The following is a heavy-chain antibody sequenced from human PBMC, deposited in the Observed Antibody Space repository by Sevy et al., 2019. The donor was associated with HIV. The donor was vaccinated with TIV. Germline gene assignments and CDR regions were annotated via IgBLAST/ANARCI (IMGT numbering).Heavy chain of an antibody. V-gene: IGHV1-24*01. D-gene: IGHD3-22*01. J-gene: IGHJ4*02. CDR1: GYTLTQVS. CDR2: FEPEDGET. CDR3: ATTKDYYDSSGCPFDY. Sequence: ASVKVSCKVSGYTLTQVSMHWVRQAPGEGLEWMGSFEPEDGETIYAQKFQGRVTMTEDTSTDTAYMELNSLRSEDTAVYFCATTKDYYDSSGCPFDYWGQGTLVTVSS.